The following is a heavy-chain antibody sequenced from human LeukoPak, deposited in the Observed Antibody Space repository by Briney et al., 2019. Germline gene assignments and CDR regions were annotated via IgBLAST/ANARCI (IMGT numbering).Heavy chain of an antibody. CDR2: IYYSGST. V-gene: IGHV4-61*05. J-gene: IGHJ3*02. CDR3: ASSYCGGDCDAFDI. CDR1: GGSISSSSYY. D-gene: IGHD2-21*02. Sequence: PSETLSLTCTVSGGSISSSSYYWGWIRQPPGKGLEWIGYIYYSGSTNYNPSLKSRVTISVDTSKNQFSLKLSSVTAADTAVYYCASSYCGGDCDAFDIWGQGTMVTVSS.